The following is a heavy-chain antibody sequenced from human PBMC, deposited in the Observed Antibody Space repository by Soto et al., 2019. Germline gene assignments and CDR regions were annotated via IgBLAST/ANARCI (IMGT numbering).Heavy chain of an antibody. CDR1: GFTFSSYE. V-gene: IGHV3-48*03. D-gene: IGHD3-22*01. CDR2: ISSSGSTI. Sequence: EVQLVESGGGLVQTGGSLRLSCAAFGFTFSSYEMNWVRQAPGKGLEWVSYISSSGSTIYYADSVKGRFTISRDNAKNSLYLQMNSLRAEDTAVYYCASLKGDYYDSSGYWGAFDIWGQGTMVTVSS. J-gene: IGHJ3*02. CDR3: ASLKGDYYDSSGYWGAFDI.